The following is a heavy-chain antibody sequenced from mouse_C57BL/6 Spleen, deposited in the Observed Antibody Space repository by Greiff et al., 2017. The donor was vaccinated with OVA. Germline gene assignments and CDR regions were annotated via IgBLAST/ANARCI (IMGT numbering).Heavy chain of an antibody. CDR1: GYSITSGYD. CDR2: ISYSGST. V-gene: IGHV3-1*01. J-gene: IGHJ4*01. Sequence: EVKVEESGPGMVKPSQSLSLTCTVTGYSITSGYDWHWIRHFPGNKLEWMGYISYSGSTNYNPSLKSRISITHDTSKNHFFLKLNSVTTEDTATYSCARAGEGPYYAMDYWGQGTSVTVSS. CDR3: ARAGEGPYYAMDY. D-gene: IGHD4-1*01.